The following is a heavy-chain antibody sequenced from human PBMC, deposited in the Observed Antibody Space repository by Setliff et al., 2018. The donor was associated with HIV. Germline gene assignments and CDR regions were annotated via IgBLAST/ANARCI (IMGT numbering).Heavy chain of an antibody. CDR3: ARDYIHVFDI. V-gene: IGHV1-2*04. CDR2: IGPYNGRT. J-gene: IGHJ3*02. CDR1: GYMFIAYG. Sequence: ASVKVSCKTSGYMFIAYGMSWVRRAPGQGLEWMGWIGPYNGRTEYAQNFQGWVTVTRDTSINTVYMELSSLKSDDTAVYYCARDYIHVFDIWGQGTMVTVSS.